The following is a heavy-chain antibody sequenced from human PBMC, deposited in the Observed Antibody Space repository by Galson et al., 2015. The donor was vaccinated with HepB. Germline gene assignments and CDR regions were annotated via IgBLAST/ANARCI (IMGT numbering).Heavy chain of an antibody. CDR1: GGFISTYY. CDR3: ARGRTYCSGGSCDFAFDY. CDR2: AHYTGTT. V-gene: IGHV4-59*01. Sequence: SETLSLTCTVSGGFISTYYWGWIRQPPGKTLEWLGYAHYTGTTNYSPSLKSRVTVSLDMSKNQFFLKLNSVTAADTAVYYCARGRTYCSGGSCDFAFDYWGPGMLVTVSS. J-gene: IGHJ4*02. D-gene: IGHD2-15*01.